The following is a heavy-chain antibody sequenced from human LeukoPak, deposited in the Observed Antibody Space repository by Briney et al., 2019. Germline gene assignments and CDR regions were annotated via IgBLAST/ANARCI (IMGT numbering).Heavy chain of an antibody. CDR3: ARGRRGDSGWPYLDY. J-gene: IGHJ4*02. CDR2: IFSSGST. Sequence: PSETLSLTCTVSGGSISSYYWSWIRQPPGKGLEWIGYIFSSGSTNYNPSLKSRVTLSLDTSRNQFSLKLSSVTAADTAVYYCARGRRGDSGWPYLDYWGQGTLVTVSS. V-gene: IGHV4-59*01. D-gene: IGHD6-19*01. CDR1: GGSISSYY.